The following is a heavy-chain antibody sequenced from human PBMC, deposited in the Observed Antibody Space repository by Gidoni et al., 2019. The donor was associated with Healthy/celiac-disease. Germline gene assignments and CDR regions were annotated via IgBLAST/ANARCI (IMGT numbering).Heavy chain of an antibody. J-gene: IGHJ6*03. CDR3: AKDLSSSSWYYYYYYMDV. CDR2: ISGSGGST. V-gene: IGHV3-23*01. D-gene: IGHD6-13*01. Sequence: EVQLLASCGGLVQPGGSLRLSCAASGFTFSSYAMSWVRQAPGKGLEWVSAISGSGGSTYYADSVKGRFTISRDNSKNTLNLQMNSLRAEDTAVYYCAKDLSSSSWYYYYYYMDVWGKGTTVTVSS. CDR1: GFTFSSYA.